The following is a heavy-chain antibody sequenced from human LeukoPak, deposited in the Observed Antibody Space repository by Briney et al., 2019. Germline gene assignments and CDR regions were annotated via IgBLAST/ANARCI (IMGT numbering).Heavy chain of an antibody. Sequence: GGSLRLSCAASGFTFSSYWTHWVRQAPGKGLVWVSRIKTDGSDTSYADSVKGRFTISRDNAKNTLYLQMNSMSAEDTAVYYCARGGSSGCLDYWGQGTLVTVSS. CDR2: IKTDGSDT. CDR1: GFTFSSYW. V-gene: IGHV3-74*01. D-gene: IGHD6-19*01. CDR3: ARGGSSGCLDY. J-gene: IGHJ4*02.